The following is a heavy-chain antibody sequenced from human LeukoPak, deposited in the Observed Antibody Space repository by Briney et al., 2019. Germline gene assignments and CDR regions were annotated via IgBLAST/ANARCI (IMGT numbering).Heavy chain of an antibody. Sequence: GGSLSLSCAASGFTVSSNYMSGFRKAPGKGLEGVAVISYDGINKYYADSVKGRFTISRDNSKNTLYLQMNSLRAEDTAVYYCAKDQVDIVVVPAAIVDYYYGMDVWGQGTTVTVSS. J-gene: IGHJ6*02. CDR3: AKDQVDIVVVPAAIVDYYYGMDV. CDR2: ISYDGINK. D-gene: IGHD2-2*02. V-gene: IGHV3-30*18. CDR1: GFTVSSNY.